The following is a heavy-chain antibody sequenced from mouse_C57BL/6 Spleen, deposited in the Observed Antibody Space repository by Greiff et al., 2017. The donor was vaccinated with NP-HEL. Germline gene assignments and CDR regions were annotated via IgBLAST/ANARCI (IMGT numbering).Heavy chain of an antibody. CDR3: ARRMVKGYYYAMDY. CDR2: IYPGSGST. J-gene: IGHJ4*01. V-gene: IGHV1-55*01. Sequence: QVQLQQPGAELVKPGASVKMSCKASGYTFTSYWITWVKQRPGQGLEWIGDIYPGSGSTNYNEKFKSKATLTVDTSSSTASMQLSSLTSADSAVYYCARRMVKGYYYAMDYWGQGTSVTVSS. D-gene: IGHD2-3*01. CDR1: GYTFTSYW.